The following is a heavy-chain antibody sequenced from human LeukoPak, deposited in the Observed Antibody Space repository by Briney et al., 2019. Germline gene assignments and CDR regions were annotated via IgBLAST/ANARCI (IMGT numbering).Heavy chain of an antibody. D-gene: IGHD3-22*01. CDR1: GYTFTSYD. V-gene: IGHV1-8*01. Sequence: ASVKVSCKASGYTFTSYDINWVRQATGQGLEWMGWMNPNSGNTGYAQKFQGRVTMTRNTSISTAYMELSSLRSEDTAVYYCARVSMIVVVGYYYYYMDVWGKGTTVTISS. J-gene: IGHJ6*03. CDR2: MNPNSGNT. CDR3: ARVSMIVVVGYYYYYMDV.